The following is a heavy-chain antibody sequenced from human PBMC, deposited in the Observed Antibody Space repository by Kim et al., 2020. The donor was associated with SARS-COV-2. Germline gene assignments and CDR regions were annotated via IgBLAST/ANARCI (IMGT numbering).Heavy chain of an antibody. V-gene: IGHV1-69*13. CDR2: IIPIFGTA. D-gene: IGHD3-9*01. CDR3: ARDRADILTGYRTLDY. Sequence: SVKVSCKASGGTFSSYAISWVRQAPGQGLEWMGGIIPIFGTANYAQKFQGRVTITADESTSTAYMELSSLRSEDTAVYYCARDRADILTGYRTLDYWGQGTLVTVSS. J-gene: IGHJ4*02. CDR1: GGTFSSYA.